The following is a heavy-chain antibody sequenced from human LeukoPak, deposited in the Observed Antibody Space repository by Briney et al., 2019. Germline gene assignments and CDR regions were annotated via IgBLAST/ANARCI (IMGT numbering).Heavy chain of an antibody. V-gene: IGHV3-11*01. D-gene: IGHD6-13*01. Sequence: GGSLSLSCAASGFIFSDYYMSWIRQAPGTGQEWVSYISSSGSTIYYADSVQARFTISRDNAKNSLYLQMNSLRAEDTAVYYCARDDGAYSSSWSDYWGQGTLVTVSS. J-gene: IGHJ4*02. CDR1: GFIFSDYY. CDR3: ARDDGAYSSSWSDY. CDR2: ISSSGSTI.